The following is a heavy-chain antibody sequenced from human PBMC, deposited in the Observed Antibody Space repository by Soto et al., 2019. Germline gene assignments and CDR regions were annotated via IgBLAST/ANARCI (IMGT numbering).Heavy chain of an antibody. CDR1: GDNFKKNV. V-gene: IGHV1-69*10. Sequence: ASVKVSCKTSGDNFKKNVFTWVRQAPGQGLEWMGGTIPALGKTHYIEKFQGRVTITVDDATRTVYMEVRDLTSEDTAIYYCASGPFRPSAMDVWGQGTKVTVSS. D-gene: IGHD3-10*01. CDR2: TIPALGKT. J-gene: IGHJ6*02. CDR3: ASGPFRPSAMDV.